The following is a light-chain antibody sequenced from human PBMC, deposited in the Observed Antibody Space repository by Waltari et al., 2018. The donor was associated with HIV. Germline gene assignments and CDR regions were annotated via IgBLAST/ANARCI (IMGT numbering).Light chain of an antibody. V-gene: IGLV1-40*01. CDR2: GNN. Sequence: QSVLTQPPSVSGAPGQRVTISCTGSSSNTGAGYDVHWYQQLPGTAPKLLIYGNNNRPSGVPDRLSGAKSGTSVSLAITGLQAEDEADYFCQSYDSRLRAVVFGGGTKLTVL. CDR3: QSYDSRLRAVV. CDR1: SSNTGAGYD. J-gene: IGLJ2*01.